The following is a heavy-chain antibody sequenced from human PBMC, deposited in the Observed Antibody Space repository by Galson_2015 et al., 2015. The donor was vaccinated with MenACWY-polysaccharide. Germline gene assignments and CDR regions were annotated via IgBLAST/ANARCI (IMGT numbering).Heavy chain of an antibody. CDR3: ARRAVGDFDY. CDR2: IKQHGNDK. J-gene: IGHJ4*02. Sequence: SLRLSCEASGFTFTNYYMGWVRQAPGKGLEWVANIKQHGNDKYYVDSVKGRFTISRDHAKNSVYLQMNSLRAEDTAVYFCARRAVGDFDYWGQGTLVTVSS. V-gene: IGHV3-7*01. D-gene: IGHD3-16*01. CDR1: GFTFTNYY.